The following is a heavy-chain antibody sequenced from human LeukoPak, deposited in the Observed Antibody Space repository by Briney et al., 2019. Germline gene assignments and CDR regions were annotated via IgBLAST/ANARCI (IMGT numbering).Heavy chain of an antibody. CDR2: ILNDGSQK. CDR1: GFTFSSYG. Sequence: GRSLRLSCAASGFTFSSYGMHWVRQAPGKGLEWVAVILNDGSQKKYADSVKGRFTISRDNSMNTLFLQMNSLRAEDTAVYYCARDDALGDNALDIWGQGTMVTVSS. D-gene: IGHD3-16*01. V-gene: IGHV3-33*01. J-gene: IGHJ3*02. CDR3: ARDDALGDNALDI.